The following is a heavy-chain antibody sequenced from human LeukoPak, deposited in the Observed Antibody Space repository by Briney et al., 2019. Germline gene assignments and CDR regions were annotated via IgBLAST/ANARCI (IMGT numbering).Heavy chain of an antibody. J-gene: IGHJ4*02. Sequence: SQTLSLTCAISGDSVSTNNVAWNWIRQSPSRGLEWLGRTYYRSKWYNDYAVSVKSRITISPDTSKNQFSLQLNSATPDDTAVYYCAREDLGAAYFDFRGQGTLVTVSS. CDR3: AREDLGAAYFDF. CDR2: TYYRSKWYN. D-gene: IGHD3-16*01. CDR1: GDSVSTNNVA. V-gene: IGHV6-1*01.